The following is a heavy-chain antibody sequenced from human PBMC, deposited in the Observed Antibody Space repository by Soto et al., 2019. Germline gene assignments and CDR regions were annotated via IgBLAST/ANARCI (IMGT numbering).Heavy chain of an antibody. J-gene: IGHJ6*02. D-gene: IGHD4-4*01. CDR2: IWYDGSNK. CDR1: GFTFSSYG. Sequence: QVQLVESGGGVVQPGRSLRLSCAASGFTFSSYGMHWVRQAPGKGLEWVAVIWYDGSNKYYADSVKGRFTISRDNSKNTLYLQMNSLRAEDTAVYYCAREFTVTTLPGGMDVWGQGTTVTVSS. CDR3: AREFTVTTLPGGMDV. V-gene: IGHV3-33*01.